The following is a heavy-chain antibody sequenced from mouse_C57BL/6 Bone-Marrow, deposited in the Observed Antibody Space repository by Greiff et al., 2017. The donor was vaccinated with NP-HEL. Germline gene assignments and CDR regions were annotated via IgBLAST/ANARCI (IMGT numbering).Heavy chain of an antibody. CDR3: AYYYGSSYYYAMDY. V-gene: IGHV1-64*01. Sequence: QVQLKESGAELVKPGASVKLSCKASGYTFTSYWMHWVKQRPGQGLEWIGMIHPNSGSTNYNEKFKSKATLTVDKSSSTAYMQLSSLTSEDSAVYYCAYYYGSSYYYAMDYWGQGTSVTVSS. CDR1: GYTFTSYW. CDR2: IHPNSGST. D-gene: IGHD1-1*01. J-gene: IGHJ4*01.